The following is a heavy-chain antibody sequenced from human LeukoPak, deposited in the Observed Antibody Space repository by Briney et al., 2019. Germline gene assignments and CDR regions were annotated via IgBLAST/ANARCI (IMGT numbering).Heavy chain of an antibody. J-gene: IGHJ5*02. V-gene: IGHV4-59*08. CDR1: GGSISSYY. Sequence: RSSETLSLTCTVSGGSISSYYWSWIRQPPGKGLEWIGYIYYSGSTNYNPSLKSQVTISVDTSKNQFSLKLSSVTAADTAVYYCARHGSGWYWFDPWGQGTLVIVSS. CDR3: ARHGSGWYWFDP. CDR2: IYYSGST. D-gene: IGHD6-19*01.